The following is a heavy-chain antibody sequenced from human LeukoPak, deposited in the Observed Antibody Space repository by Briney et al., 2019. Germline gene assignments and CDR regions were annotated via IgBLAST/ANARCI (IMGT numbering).Heavy chain of an antibody. V-gene: IGHV4-34*01. CDR2: INHSGST. Sequence: SETLSLTCAVYVGSFSGYYWSWIRQPPGKGLEWIGEINHSGSTNYNPSLKSRVTISVGTSKNQFSLKLSSVTAADTAVYYCASLGMGSNFDYWGQGTLVTVSS. CDR3: ASLGMGSNFDY. CDR1: VGSFSGYY. D-gene: IGHD1-26*01. J-gene: IGHJ4*02.